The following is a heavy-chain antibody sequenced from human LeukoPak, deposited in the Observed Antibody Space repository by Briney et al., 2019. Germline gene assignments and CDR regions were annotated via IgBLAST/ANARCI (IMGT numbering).Heavy chain of an antibody. J-gene: IGHJ6*03. V-gene: IGHV4-39*07. CDR1: GGSISSSSHY. CDR3: ARRMLNSSGWPNYYYYYYMDV. Sequence: SETLSLTCTVSGGSISSSSHYWGWIRQPPGKGLEWIGSIYYSGSTYYNPSLKSRVTISVDTSKNQFSLKLSSVTAADTAVYYCARRMLNSSGWPNYYYYYYMDVWGKGTTVTISS. D-gene: IGHD6-19*01. CDR2: IYYSGST.